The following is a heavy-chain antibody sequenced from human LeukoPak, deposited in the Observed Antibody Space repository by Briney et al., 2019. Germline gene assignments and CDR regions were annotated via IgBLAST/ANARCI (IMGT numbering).Heavy chain of an antibody. CDR2: ISGSGGST. V-gene: IGHV3-23*01. CDR1: GFTFSSYA. Sequence: GGSLRLXCAASGFTFSSYAMSWVRRAPGKGLEWVSAISGSGGSTYYADSVKGRFTISRDNSKNTLYLQMNSLRAEDTAVYYCAKGDISDFWSGYYPPYFDYWGQGTLVTVSS. J-gene: IGHJ4*02. D-gene: IGHD3-3*01. CDR3: AKGDISDFWSGYYPPYFDY.